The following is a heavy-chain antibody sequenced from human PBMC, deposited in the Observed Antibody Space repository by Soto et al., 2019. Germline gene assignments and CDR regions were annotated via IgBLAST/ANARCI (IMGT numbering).Heavy chain of an antibody. CDR3: ARQYGDYVRGAFDF. CDR2: IYYSGST. V-gene: IGHV4-59*01. J-gene: IGHJ3*01. CDR1: GGSISSYY. D-gene: IGHD4-17*01. Sequence: QVQLQESGPGLVKPSETLSLTCTVSGGSISSYYWSWIRQPPGMGLEWIGYIYYSGSTNYNPSLKCRVTISADTSKNQFSLKLSSVTAADTAVYYCARQYGDYVRGAFDFWGQGTMVTVSS.